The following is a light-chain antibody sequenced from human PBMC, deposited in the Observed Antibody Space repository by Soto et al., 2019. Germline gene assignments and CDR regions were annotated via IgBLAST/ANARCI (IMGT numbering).Light chain of an antibody. Sequence: QSVLTQPPSVSGAPGRRVTISCTGSSSNIGAGYDVHWYQQLPGTVPKHLIYGNSNRPSGVPDRVSGSESGSSASLAITGLQAEDEADYYCHSYDSSLCGSVFCGGTKVTVL. CDR2: GNS. CDR1: SSNIGAGYD. CDR3: HSYDSSLCGSV. V-gene: IGLV1-40*01. J-gene: IGLJ3*02.